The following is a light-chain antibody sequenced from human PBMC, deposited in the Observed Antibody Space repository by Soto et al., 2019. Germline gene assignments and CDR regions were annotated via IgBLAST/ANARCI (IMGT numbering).Light chain of an antibody. J-gene: IGKJ2*01. Sequence: EIVLTQSPSILSLSPGERATLACRASQRVSCYLAWYQQIPGQAPRLLIYDASNRDTGIPARFSGSGSGTDFTLTISSLEPEDFSVNYCQQRSNWSPYTFGQGTKLEIK. CDR2: DAS. V-gene: IGKV3-11*01. CDR1: QRVSCY. CDR3: QQRSNWSPYT.